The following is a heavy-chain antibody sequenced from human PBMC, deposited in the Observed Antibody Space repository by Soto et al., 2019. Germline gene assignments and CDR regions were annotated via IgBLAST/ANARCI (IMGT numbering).Heavy chain of an antibody. J-gene: IGHJ3*02. CDR2: INPNSGGT. Sequence: ASVKVSCKDSGYTFTGYYMHWVRQAPGQGLEWMGWINPNSGGTNYAQKFQGWVTMTRDTSISTAYMELSSVTAADTAVYYCARHSLRRSSGYAFVIWGQGTMVTVSS. V-gene: IGHV1-2*04. CDR1: GYTFTGYY. CDR3: ARHSLRRSSGYAFVI. D-gene: IGHD6-19*01.